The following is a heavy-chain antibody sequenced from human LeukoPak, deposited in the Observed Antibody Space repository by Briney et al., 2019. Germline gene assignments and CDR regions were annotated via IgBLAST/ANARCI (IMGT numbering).Heavy chain of an antibody. J-gene: IGHJ5*02. V-gene: IGHV4-34*01. CDR1: GGSFSGYY. Sequence: SETLSLTCAVYGGSFSGYYWSWIRQPPGKGLEWIGEINHSGSSTYNPSLKSRLTISVDTPNNQFSLKLSSVTAADTAVYYCARGIRYSSSWYRRNWFDPWGQGTLVTVSS. CDR3: ARGIRYSSSWYRRNWFDP. D-gene: IGHD6-13*01. CDR2: INHSGSS.